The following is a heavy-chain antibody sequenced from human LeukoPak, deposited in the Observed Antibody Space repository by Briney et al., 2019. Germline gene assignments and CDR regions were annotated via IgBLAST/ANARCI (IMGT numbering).Heavy chain of an antibody. CDR1: GFTFSSYS. V-gene: IGHV3-48*01. J-gene: IGHJ4*02. D-gene: IGHD3-22*01. Sequence: GSLRLSCAASGFTFSSYSMNWVRQAPGKGLEWVSYISSSSSTIYYADSVKGRFTISRDNAKNSLYLQMNSLRAEDTAVYYCAGAGYYYDSSGYPLDYWGQGTLVTVSS. CDR3: AGAGYYYDSSGYPLDY. CDR2: ISSSSSTI.